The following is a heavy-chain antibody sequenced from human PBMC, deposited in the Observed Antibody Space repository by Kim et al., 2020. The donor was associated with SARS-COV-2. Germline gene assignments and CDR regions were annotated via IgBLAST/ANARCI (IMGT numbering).Heavy chain of an antibody. J-gene: IGHJ6*02. CDR2: IYYSGST. V-gene: IGHV4-39*01. CDR3: ARLYDTHYYYYGMDV. Sequence: SETLSLTCTVSGGSISSSSYYWGWIRQPPGKGLEWIGSIYYSGSTYYNPSLKSRVTISVDTSKNQFSLKLSSVTAADTAVYYCARLYDTHYYYYGMDVWGQGTTVTVSS. D-gene: IGHD2-8*01. CDR1: GGSISSSSYY.